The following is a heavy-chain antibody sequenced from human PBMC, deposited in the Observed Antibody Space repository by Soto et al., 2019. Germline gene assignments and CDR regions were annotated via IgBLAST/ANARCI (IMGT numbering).Heavy chain of an antibody. V-gene: IGHV1-69*08. CDR2: IIPILGIA. J-gene: IGHJ4*02. CDR1: GGTFSSYT. D-gene: IGHD3-16*02. Sequence: QVQLVQSGAEVKKPGSSVKVSCKASGGTFSSYTISWVRQAPGQGLEWMGRIIPILGIANYAQKFQGRVTITADKSTSTAYMELSSLRSEDTAVYYCARDQTSMGELSLRNYWGREPWSPSPQ. CDR3: ARDQTSMGELSLRNY.